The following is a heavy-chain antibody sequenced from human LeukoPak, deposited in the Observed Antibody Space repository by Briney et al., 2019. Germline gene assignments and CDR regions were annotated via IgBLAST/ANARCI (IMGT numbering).Heavy chain of an antibody. CDR3: ARVDLQDIIIDY. V-gene: IGHV1-2*02. J-gene: IGHJ4*02. CDR1: GYTFTGYY. D-gene: IGHD4-4*01. Sequence: ASVKVSCKASGYTFTGYYMHWVRLAPGQGLEWMGWINPNSGGTNYAQKFQGRVTMTRDTSISTAYMELSRLRSDDPAVYCCARVDLQDIIIDYWGQGTLVTVSS. CDR2: INPNSGGT.